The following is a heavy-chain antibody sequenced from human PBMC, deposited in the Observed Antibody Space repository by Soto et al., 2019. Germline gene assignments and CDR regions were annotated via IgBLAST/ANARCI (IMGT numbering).Heavy chain of an antibody. D-gene: IGHD2-15*01. Sequence: EVQLVESGGGLVQPGGSLRLSCASSGFPFSAFSMNWVRQAPGKGLEWVAYISSSGTTIYYADSVKGRFAISRDNAKTSLYLQMDSLRDEDTAVYYCAREGGRHCSPCRCYNAFDIWGQGTTVTVSS. CDR1: GFPFSAFS. V-gene: IGHV3-48*02. CDR3: AREGGRHCSPCRCYNAFDI. CDR2: ISSSGTTI. J-gene: IGHJ3*02.